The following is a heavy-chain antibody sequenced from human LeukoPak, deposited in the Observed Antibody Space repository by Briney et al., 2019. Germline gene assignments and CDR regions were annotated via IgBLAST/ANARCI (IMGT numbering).Heavy chain of an antibody. CDR1: GGTFSSYT. CDR3: ASDSISSTSWYPDVFDI. Sequence: ASVKVSCKASGGTFSSYTISWVRQAPGQGLEWMGRIIPILGIANYAQKFQGRVTITADKSTSTAYMELSSLRSEDTAVYYCASDSISSTSWYPDVFDIWGQGTMVTVSS. D-gene: IGHD2-2*01. J-gene: IGHJ3*02. CDR2: IIPILGIA. V-gene: IGHV1-69*02.